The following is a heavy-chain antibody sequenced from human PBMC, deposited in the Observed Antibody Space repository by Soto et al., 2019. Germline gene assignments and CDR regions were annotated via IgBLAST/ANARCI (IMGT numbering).Heavy chain of an antibody. J-gene: IGHJ6*02. V-gene: IGHV3-7*01. Sequence: GSLRLSCAASGFTFSSYWMSWVRQAPGKGLEWVANIKQDGSEKYYVDSVKGRFTISRDNAKNSLYLQMNSLRAEDTAVYYCARDGGGRYHYYGMDVWGQGTTLTVSS. D-gene: IGHD3-16*01. CDR3: ARDGGGRYHYYGMDV. CDR2: IKQDGSEK. CDR1: GFTFSSYW.